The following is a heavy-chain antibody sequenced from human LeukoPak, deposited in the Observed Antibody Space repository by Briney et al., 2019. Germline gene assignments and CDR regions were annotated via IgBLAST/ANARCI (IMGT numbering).Heavy chain of an antibody. CDR1: GYTFSSYG. V-gene: IGHV1-18*01. J-gene: IGHJ4*02. D-gene: IGHD3-22*01. CDR3: ASFTYDSSGYYFDY. Sequence: ASVKVSCKASGYTFSSYGISWVRQAPGQGLEWMGWISAYNGDINYAQKFQGRVTITADESTSTAYMELSSLRSEDTAVYYCASFTYDSSGYYFDYWGQGTLVTVSS. CDR2: ISAYNGDI.